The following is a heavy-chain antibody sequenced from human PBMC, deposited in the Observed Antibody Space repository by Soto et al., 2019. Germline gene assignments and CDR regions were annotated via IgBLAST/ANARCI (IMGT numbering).Heavy chain of an antibody. D-gene: IGHD2-2*01. V-gene: IGHV4-31*03. Sequence: QVQLQESGPGLVKPSQTLSLTCTVSGGSISSGGYYWSWIRQHPGKGLEWIWYIYYRGSTYYNPSLKSRVTISVDTSKNQFSLKLSSVTAADTAVYYCAREVRVVPAADYFDYWGQGTLVTVSS. CDR1: GGSISSGGYY. J-gene: IGHJ4*02. CDR3: AREVRVVPAADYFDY. CDR2: IYYRGST.